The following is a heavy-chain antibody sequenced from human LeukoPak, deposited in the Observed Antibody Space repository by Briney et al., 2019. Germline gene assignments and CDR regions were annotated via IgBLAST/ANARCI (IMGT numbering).Heavy chain of an antibody. CDR2: IYYSGST. V-gene: IGHV4-39*01. J-gene: IGHJ4*02. CDR3: ARLGVSSWYIDY. CDR1: GGSISSSSYY. D-gene: IGHD6-13*01. Sequence: PSETLSLTCTVSGGSISSSSYYWGWIRQPPGKGLEWIGSIYYSGSTYYNPSLKSRVTISVDTSKNQFSLKLSSVTAADTAVYYCARLGVSSWYIDYWGQGTLVTVPS.